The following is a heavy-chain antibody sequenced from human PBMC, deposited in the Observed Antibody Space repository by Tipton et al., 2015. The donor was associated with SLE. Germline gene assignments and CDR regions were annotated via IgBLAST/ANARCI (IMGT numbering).Heavy chain of an antibody. CDR2: IYYSGSA. J-gene: IGHJ4*02. V-gene: IGHV4-59*01. CDR1: GGSIVGNY. CDR3: ARGLSNSGYPDY. Sequence: TLSLTCTVSGGSIVGNYWSWIRQPPGKGLEWVGYIYYSGSANYNPSLNSRVSMSVDTSHNQFSLKLNSVTAADTALYYCARGLSNSGYPDYWGQGTLVTVSS. D-gene: IGHD3-22*01.